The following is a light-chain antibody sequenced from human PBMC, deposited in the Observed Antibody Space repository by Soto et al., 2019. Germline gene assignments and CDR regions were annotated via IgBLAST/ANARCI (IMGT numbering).Light chain of an antibody. CDR1: QSVGISS. V-gene: IGKV3-20*01. CDR3: QLYSRSPRQIT. Sequence: VLTQSPDSLSLSPGERATLSFRASQSVGISSLGWYQQKPGQAPRLVIFDISNRATGIPDRFSGSGSGTDCTLTISRLEPEDFAVYYCQLYSRSPRQITFGQGTRLEIK. J-gene: IGKJ5*01. CDR2: DIS.